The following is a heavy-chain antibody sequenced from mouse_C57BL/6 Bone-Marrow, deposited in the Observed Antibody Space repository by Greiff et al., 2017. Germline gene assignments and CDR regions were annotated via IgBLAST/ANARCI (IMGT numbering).Heavy chain of an antibody. CDR3: ARGNYGGDY. Sequence: VQLQQSGPELVKPGASVKISCKASGYTFTDYYMNWVKQSHGKSLEWIGDINPNNGGTSYNQKFKGKATLTVDKSSSTAYMGLRSLTAEDAAVYYCARGNYGGDYWGQGTTLTVSS. CDR2: INPNNGGT. D-gene: IGHD2-1*01. J-gene: IGHJ2*01. CDR1: GYTFTDYY. V-gene: IGHV1-26*01.